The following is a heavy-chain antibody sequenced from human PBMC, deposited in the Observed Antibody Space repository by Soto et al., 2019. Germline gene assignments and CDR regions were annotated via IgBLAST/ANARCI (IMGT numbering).Heavy chain of an antibody. Sequence: QVQLVQSGAEVKKPGASVKVSCKASGYTFTSYDINWVRQATGQGLEWMGWMNPNSGNTGYAQKSQGRVTMTRNTSISTAYMELSSLRSEDTAVYYCARENYYGSVSNPYYYYYYMDVWGKGTTVTVSS. CDR3: ARENYYGSVSNPYYYYYYMDV. V-gene: IGHV1-8*01. CDR1: GYTFTSYD. D-gene: IGHD3-10*01. J-gene: IGHJ6*03. CDR2: MNPNSGNT.